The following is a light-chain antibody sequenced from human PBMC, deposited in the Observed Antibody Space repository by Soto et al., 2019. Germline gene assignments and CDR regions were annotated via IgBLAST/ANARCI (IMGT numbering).Light chain of an antibody. Sequence: QSVLTQSSSACASVGSSVKLTCTLSSGHSSYIIAWHQQQPGKAPRYLMKLEGSGSYNKGSGVPDRFSGSSSGADRYLTISNLQSEDEADYYCETWDSNTRVFGGGTKLTVL. J-gene: IGLJ2*01. CDR1: SGHSSYI. CDR2: LEGSGSY. V-gene: IGLV4-60*03. CDR3: ETWDSNTRV.